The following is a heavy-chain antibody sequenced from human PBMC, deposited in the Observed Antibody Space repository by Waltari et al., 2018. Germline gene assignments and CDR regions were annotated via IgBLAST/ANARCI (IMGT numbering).Heavy chain of an antibody. CDR3: ASSWFRELFFDY. V-gene: IGHV3-21*01. CDR2: ISSSSSYI. D-gene: IGHD3-10*01. J-gene: IGHJ4*02. CDR1: GFTFSRYS. Sequence: EVQLVESGGGLVKPGGSLRLSCAAYGFTFSRYSMNWVRQAPGKGLEWVSSISSSSSYIYYADSVKGRFTISRDNAKNSLYLQMNSLRAEDTAVYYCASSWFRELFFDYWGQGTLVTVSS.